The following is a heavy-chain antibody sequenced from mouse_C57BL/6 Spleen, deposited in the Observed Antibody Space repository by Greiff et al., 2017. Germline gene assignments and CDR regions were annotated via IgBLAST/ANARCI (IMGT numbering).Heavy chain of an antibody. D-gene: IGHD1-1*01. V-gene: IGHV1-52*01. CDR3: ALYESWFEY. CDR2: IDPSDSET. CDR1: GYTFTSYW. Sequence: VQLQQPGAELVRPGSSVKLSCKASGYTFTSYWMHWVKQRPIQGLEWIGNIDPSDSETHYTQKFKDQATLTVDKPSSTEYMQLSRLTSDDSAVSCCALYESWFEYWGQGTMVTVSA. J-gene: IGHJ3*01.